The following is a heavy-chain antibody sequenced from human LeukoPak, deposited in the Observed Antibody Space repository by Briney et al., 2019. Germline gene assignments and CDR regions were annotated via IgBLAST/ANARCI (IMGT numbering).Heavy chain of an antibody. V-gene: IGHV3-33*01. CDR2: IWYDGSNK. Sequence: GGSLRLSCAASGFTFSSYGMHWVRQAPGKGLEWVAVIWYDGSNKYYADSVKGRFTISRDNSKNTLYLQMNSLRAEDTAVYYCGAAYYYDHRGAFDIWGQGTMVTVSS. J-gene: IGHJ3*02. D-gene: IGHD3-22*01. CDR3: GAAYYYDHRGAFDI. CDR1: GFTFSSYG.